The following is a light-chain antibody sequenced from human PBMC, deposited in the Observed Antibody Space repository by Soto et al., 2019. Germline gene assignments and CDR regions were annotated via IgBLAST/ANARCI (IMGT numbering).Light chain of an antibody. CDR1: QSISSW. Sequence: DIQMTQSPSTLPASVGDRATITCRASQSISSWLAWYQQKPGKAPKLLIYKTSSLESGVPSRFSGSRSGTEFTLTISSLQPDDFATYFCQQYNSYPWTFGQGTKVDIK. CDR3: QQYNSYPWT. V-gene: IGKV1-5*03. J-gene: IGKJ1*01. CDR2: KTS.